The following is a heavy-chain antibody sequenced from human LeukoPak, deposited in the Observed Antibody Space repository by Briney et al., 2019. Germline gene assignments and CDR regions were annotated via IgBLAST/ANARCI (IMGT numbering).Heavy chain of an antibody. J-gene: IGHJ3*02. CDR3: ARQEVTFLFDAFDI. D-gene: IGHD2-21*02. CDR2: IYYSGST. CDR1: GGSISSYY. V-gene: IGHV4-59*08. Sequence: SETLSLTCTVSGGSISSYYWSWIRQPPGKGLEWIGYIYYSGSTNYNPSLKSRVTISVDTSKNQFSLKLSSVTAADTAVYYCARQEVTFLFDAFDIRGQGTMVTVSS.